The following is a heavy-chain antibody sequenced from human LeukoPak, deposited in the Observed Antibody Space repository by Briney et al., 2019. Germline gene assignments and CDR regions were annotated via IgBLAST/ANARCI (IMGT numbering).Heavy chain of an antibody. D-gene: IGHD6-19*01. V-gene: IGHV4-4*02. Sequence: SETLSLTCAVSGGSISSSNWWSWVRQPPGKGLEWIGEIYHSGSTNYNPSLKSRVTISVDKSKNQFSLKLSSVTAADTAVYYCARETRIAVAGTIDYWGQGTLVTVSS. J-gene: IGHJ4*02. CDR1: GGSISSSNW. CDR3: ARETRIAVAGTIDY. CDR2: IYHSGST.